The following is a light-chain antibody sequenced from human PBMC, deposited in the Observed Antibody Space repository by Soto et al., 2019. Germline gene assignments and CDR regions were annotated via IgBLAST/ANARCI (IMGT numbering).Light chain of an antibody. V-gene: IGKV1-5*03. CDR3: QQYNSWT. J-gene: IGKJ1*01. CDR2: KAS. Sequence: DIQMTQSPSALSASVGDRVTITCRASQSISSWLAWYQQKPGKAPKLLIYKASSLESGVPSRFSGSGSGTEFTLTISRLQPDDFATYYCQQYNSWTFGQGTKVDI. CDR1: QSISSW.